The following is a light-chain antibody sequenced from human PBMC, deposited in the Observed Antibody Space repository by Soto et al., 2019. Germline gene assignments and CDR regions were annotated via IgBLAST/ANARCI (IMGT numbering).Light chain of an antibody. J-gene: IGKJ5*01. CDR1: QSVSSN. CDR3: QQYKDWPLIT. CDR2: GAS. V-gene: IGKV3-15*01. Sequence: EIVLTQSPATLSLSPGQRATLSCRASQSVSSNLAWYHQNPGQAPRLLIFGASTRATGIPIRFSGSGSGTEFTLTISSLQSEDFAVYYCQQYKDWPLITFGQGTRLEI.